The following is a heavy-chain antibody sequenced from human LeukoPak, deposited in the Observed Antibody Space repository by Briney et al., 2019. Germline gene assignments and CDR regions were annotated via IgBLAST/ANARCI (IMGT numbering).Heavy chain of an antibody. CDR3: AKDRGFYGGNSGPFVFDY. Sequence: GRSLRLSCAASGFTFSSYGMHWVRQAPGKGLEWVAVIWYDGSNKYYADSVKGRFTISRDNSKNTLYLQMNSLGAEDTAVYYCAKDRGFYGGNSGPFVFDYWGQGTLVTVSS. J-gene: IGHJ4*02. CDR1: GFTFSSYG. CDR2: IWYDGSNK. D-gene: IGHD4-23*01. V-gene: IGHV3-33*06.